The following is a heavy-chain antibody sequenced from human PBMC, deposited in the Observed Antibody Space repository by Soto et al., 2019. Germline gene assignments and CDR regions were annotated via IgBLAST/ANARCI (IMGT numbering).Heavy chain of an antibody. D-gene: IGHD3-10*01. CDR2: MSAFTGKA. CDR3: ARDKRYYGSGYYYSDS. J-gene: IGHJ1*01. V-gene: IGHV1-18*04. Sequence: GXSVKVSCKASGYSFISYGIIWVRQAPGQGLEWVGWMSAFTGKADYAQIFQDRVTMTTDTSTSTAYMELRSLRSDDTAVYYCARDKRYYGSGYYYSDSWGQGTLVTSPQ. CDR1: GYSFISYG.